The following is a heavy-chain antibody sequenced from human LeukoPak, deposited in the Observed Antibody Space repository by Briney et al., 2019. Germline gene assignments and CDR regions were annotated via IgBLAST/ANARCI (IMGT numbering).Heavy chain of an antibody. CDR1: GYTFTSYD. CDR3: ARSAVATPPKYYYYYYYMDV. Sequence: ASVKVSCKASGYTFTSYDINWVRLATGQGLEWMGWMNPNSGNTGYAQKFQVRVTMTRNSSISTAYMELSSLRSEDTAVYYCARSAVATPPKYYYYYYYMDVWGKGTTVTVSS. D-gene: IGHD5-12*01. V-gene: IGHV1-8*01. CDR2: MNPNSGNT. J-gene: IGHJ6*03.